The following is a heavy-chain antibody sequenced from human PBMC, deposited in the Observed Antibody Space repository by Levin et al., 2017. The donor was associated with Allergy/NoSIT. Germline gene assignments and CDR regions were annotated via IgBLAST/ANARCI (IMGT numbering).Heavy chain of an antibody. D-gene: IGHD2/OR15-2a*01. CDR2: IHNNGNT. V-gene: IGHV4-31*03. J-gene: IGHJ4*02. Sequence: RASETLSLTCNVSGGSISSGGYYWTWIRQHPGKGLEWIGYIHNNGNTYYNPSLKSRISISGDTSKNQFSLKLNSVTAADTAIYYCARDFPFLAYWGQGILVTVSS. CDR1: GGSISSGGYY. CDR3: ARDFPFLAY.